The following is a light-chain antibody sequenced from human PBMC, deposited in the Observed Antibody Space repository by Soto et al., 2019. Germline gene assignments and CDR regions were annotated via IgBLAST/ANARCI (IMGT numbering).Light chain of an antibody. Sequence: EIVLTQSPGTLSLSPGERATLSCRASQSVSSSYLAWYQQKPGQAPRLLIYGASSMATGTPDRFSGSGAGTDFTLTISRLEPEDFAVYYCQQQRTFGPGTKVDIK. J-gene: IGKJ3*01. CDR3: QQQRT. CDR1: QSVSSSY. CDR2: GAS. V-gene: IGKV3-20*01.